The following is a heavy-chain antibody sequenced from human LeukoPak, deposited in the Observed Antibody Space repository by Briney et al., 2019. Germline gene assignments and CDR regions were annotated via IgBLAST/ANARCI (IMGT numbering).Heavy chain of an antibody. D-gene: IGHD1-20*01. CDR2: ISYDGSNK. CDR3: ARDLNWNDGLDY. J-gene: IGHJ4*02. V-gene: IGHV3-30*04. CDR1: GFTFSSYA. Sequence: GRSLRLSCAASGFTFSSYAMLWVRQAPGKGLEWVAVISYDGSNKYYADSVKGRFTISRDNSKNTLYLQMNSLRAEDTAVYYCARDLNWNDGLDYWGQGTLVTVSS.